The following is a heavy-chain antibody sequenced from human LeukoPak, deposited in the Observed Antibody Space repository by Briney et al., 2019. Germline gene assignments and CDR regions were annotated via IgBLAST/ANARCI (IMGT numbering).Heavy chain of an antibody. CDR3: ANLDDAFGI. V-gene: IGHV3-21*04. CDR2: ITSSSAYL. J-gene: IGHJ3*02. Sequence: PGGSLRLSCAASGFTFSSYSMNWVRQAPGKGLECVSSITSSSAYLYYADSVKGRFTISRDNSKNSLYLQMNSLRAEDTAVYYCANLDDAFGIWGQGTMVTVSS. CDR1: GFTFSSYS.